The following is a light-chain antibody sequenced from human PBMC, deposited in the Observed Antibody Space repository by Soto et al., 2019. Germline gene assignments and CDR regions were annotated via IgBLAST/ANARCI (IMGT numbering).Light chain of an antibody. J-gene: IGKJ1*01. V-gene: IGKV3-15*01. CDR3: QQYKHWPLT. CDR2: DAS. CDR1: QSIGYD. Sequence: EIVMTQSPATLSVSPGERATFSCRASQSIGYDLAWYQQKPGQAPRLLIYDASTRATAIPARFSGGGSATEFTLTISSLQSEDFAIYYCQQYKHWPLTFGQGTKVDIK.